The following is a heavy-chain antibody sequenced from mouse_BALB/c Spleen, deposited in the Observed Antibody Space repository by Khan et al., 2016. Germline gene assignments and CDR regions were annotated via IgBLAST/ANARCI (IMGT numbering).Heavy chain of an antibody. Sequence: EVKLLESGGGLVQPGGSLKLSCAASGFAFSRYWMSWVRQAPGKGLEWIGEINPDSSTINYTPSLKDKFIISRDNAKNTLYLQMSKVRSEDTALYYCESIHYYYWYFDVWGAGTTVTVSS. CDR2: INPDSSTI. J-gene: IGHJ1*01. V-gene: IGHV4-1*02. D-gene: IGHD1-2*01. CDR1: GFAFSRYW. CDR3: ESIHYYYWYFDV.